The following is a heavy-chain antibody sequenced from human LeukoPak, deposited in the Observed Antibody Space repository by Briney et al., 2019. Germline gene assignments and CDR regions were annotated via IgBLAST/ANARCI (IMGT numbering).Heavy chain of an antibody. D-gene: IGHD2-15*01. CDR1: GGSISSSSYY. Sequence: PSETLSLTCTVSGGSISSSSYYWGWIRQPPGKGLEWIGSIYYSGSTYYNPSLKSRVTLSVDTSKNQFSLKLSSVTAADTAVYYCAKSVYKIVVVVAATGDYWGQGTLVTVSS. V-gene: IGHV4-39*07. CDR2: IYYSGST. CDR3: AKSVYKIVVVVAATGDY. J-gene: IGHJ4*02.